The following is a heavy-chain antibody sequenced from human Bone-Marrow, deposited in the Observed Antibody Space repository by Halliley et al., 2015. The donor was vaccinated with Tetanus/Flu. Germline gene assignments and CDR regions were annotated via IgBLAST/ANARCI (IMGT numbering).Heavy chain of an antibody. CDR2: IFYSGET. V-gene: IGHV4-31*02. CDR3: ARCREGYNYYYGMDV. D-gene: IGHD1-26*01. J-gene: IGHJ6*02. Sequence: WIGFIFYSGETYYDPSLKSRLTISVDTSKNQFSLKLTSATAADMAVYYCARCREGYNYYYGMDVWGQGTTIIVSS.